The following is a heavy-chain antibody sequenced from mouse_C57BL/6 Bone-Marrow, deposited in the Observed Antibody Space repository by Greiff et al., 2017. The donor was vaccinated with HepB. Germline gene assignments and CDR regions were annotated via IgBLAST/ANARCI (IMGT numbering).Heavy chain of an antibody. V-gene: IGHV6-3*01. Sequence: DVQLQESGGGLVQPGGSMKLSCVASGFTFSNYWMNWVRQSPEKGLEWVAQIRLKSDNYATHYAESVKGRFTISRDDSKSSVYLQMNNLRAEDTGIYYCTGSDYGNYDWYFDVWGTGTTVTVSS. CDR3: TGSDYGNYDWYFDV. J-gene: IGHJ1*03. CDR2: IRLKSDNYAT. CDR1: GFTFSNYW. D-gene: IGHD2-1*01.